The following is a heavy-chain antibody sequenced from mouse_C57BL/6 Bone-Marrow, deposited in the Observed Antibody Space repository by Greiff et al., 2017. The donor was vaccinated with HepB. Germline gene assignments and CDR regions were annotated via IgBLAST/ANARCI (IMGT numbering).Heavy chain of an antibody. CDR1: GYTFTSYT. J-gene: IGHJ1*03. Sequence: QVQLKQSGAELARPGASVKMSCKASGYTFTSYTMHWVKQRPGQGLEWIGYINPSSGYTKYNQKFKDKATLTADKSSSTAYMQLSSLTSEDSAVYYCARLYYGSSYYWYFDVWGTGTTVTVSS. CDR2: INPSSGYT. V-gene: IGHV1-4*01. D-gene: IGHD1-1*01. CDR3: ARLYYGSSYYWYFDV.